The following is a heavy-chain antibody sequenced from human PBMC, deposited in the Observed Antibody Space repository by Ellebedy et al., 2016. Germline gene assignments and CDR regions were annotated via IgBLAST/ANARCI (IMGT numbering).Heavy chain of an antibody. V-gene: IGHV3-66*01. D-gene: IGHD4-17*01. CDR3: VTDRSVGGSVTTPMTVFDY. CDR2: IYAGGST. J-gene: IGHJ4*02. Sequence: GGSLRLSCVVSGFSVSSNYLSWVRQAPGKGLEWVSVIYAGGSTFYADSVKGRFTISRDNSKNTLYLKMTSLTAEDTAIYYCVTDRSVGGSVTTPMTVFDYWGQGTLVTVSS. CDR1: GFSVSSNY.